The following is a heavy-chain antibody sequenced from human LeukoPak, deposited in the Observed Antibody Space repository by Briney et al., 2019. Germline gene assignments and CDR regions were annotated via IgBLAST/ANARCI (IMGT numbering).Heavy chain of an antibody. CDR2: IYYSGST. CDR3: ARVRDYDFWSGSPIGGSYFDY. Sequence: TSETLSLTCTVSGGSISSGGYYWSWIRQHPGKGLEWIGYIYYSGSTYYNPSLKSRVTISVDTSKNQFSLKLSSVTAADTAVYYCARVRDYDFWSGSPIGGSYFDYWGQGTLVTVSS. V-gene: IGHV4-31*03. CDR1: GGSISSGGYY. D-gene: IGHD3-3*01. J-gene: IGHJ4*02.